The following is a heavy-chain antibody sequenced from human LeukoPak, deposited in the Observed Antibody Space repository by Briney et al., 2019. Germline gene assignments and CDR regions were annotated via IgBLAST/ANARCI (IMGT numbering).Heavy chain of an antibody. V-gene: IGHV1-18*01. Sequence: ASVKVSCKASGYTFTSYGISWVRQAPGQGLEWMGWISAYNGNTNYAQKLQGRVTITRNTSISTAYMELSSLGSEDTAVYYCARVFYGDLPLYDYWGQGTLVTVSS. CDR2: ISAYNGNT. CDR1: GYTFTSYG. D-gene: IGHD4-17*01. J-gene: IGHJ4*02. CDR3: ARVFYGDLPLYDY.